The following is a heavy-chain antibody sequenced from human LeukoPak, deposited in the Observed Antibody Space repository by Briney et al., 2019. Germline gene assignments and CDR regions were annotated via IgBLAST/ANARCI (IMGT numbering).Heavy chain of an antibody. D-gene: IGHD6-19*01. V-gene: IGHV3-33*01. J-gene: IGHJ4*02. Sequence: PGTSLRLSCAASGFTFSNYGMHWVRQAPGKGLEWVAAIRHDGSNKYYADSVKGRFTISRDNSKNTLYLQMNSLRAEDTAVYYCATDFNSSGWYVLPYFDYWGQGTLVTVSS. CDR1: GFTFSNYG. CDR3: ATDFNSSGWYVLPYFDY. CDR2: IRHDGSNK.